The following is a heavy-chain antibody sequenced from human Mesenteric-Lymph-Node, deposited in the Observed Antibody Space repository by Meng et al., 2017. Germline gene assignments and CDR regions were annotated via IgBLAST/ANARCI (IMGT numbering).Heavy chain of an antibody. V-gene: IGHV3-30*01. Sequence: GESLKISCAASGFTFSSSPMHWVRQAPGKGLEWVTFISHDGSSQFYADSVKGRFTISRDNAKNSLYLQMNSLRAEDTALYYCAKDMGYDSSGSYFDYWGQGTLVTVSS. CDR1: GFTFSSSP. CDR2: ISHDGSSQ. D-gene: IGHD3-22*01. J-gene: IGHJ4*02. CDR3: AKDMGYDSSGSYFDY.